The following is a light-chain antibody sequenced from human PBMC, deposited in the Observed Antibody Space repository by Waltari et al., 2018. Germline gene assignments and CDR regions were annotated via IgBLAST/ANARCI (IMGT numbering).Light chain of an antibody. CDR1: SNDVGGYNS. J-gene: IGLJ2*01. Sequence: QSALTQPASVSGSPGQSVTIFCAGTSNDVGGYNSVSWYQEHPGQAPRVIIYAVSDRPSGVSYRFSGSKSGNTASLTISGLQAEDEADYYCSSQSSNDVVLFGGGTKLTVL. V-gene: IGLV2-14*01. CDR2: AVS. CDR3: SSQSSNDVVL.